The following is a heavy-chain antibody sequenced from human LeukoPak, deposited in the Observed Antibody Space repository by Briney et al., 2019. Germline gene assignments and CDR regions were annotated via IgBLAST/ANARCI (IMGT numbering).Heavy chain of an antibody. Sequence: GGSLRLSCAVSGFTFSDYGIHWVRQAPGKGLEWVAFIRYDGIGKYYGDSVKGRFTISRDNSKSTLYLQMNSLRPGDTAVYYCSKGHGSSSKLYYFDSWAREPWSPSPQ. CDR1: GFTFSDYG. CDR3: SKGHGSSSKLYYFDS. J-gene: IGHJ4*02. CDR2: IRYDGIGK. V-gene: IGHV3-30*02. D-gene: IGHD6-6*01.